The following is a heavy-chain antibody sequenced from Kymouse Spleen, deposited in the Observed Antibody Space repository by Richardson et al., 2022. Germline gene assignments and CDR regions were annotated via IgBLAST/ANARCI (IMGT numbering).Heavy chain of an antibody. J-gene: IGHJ6*02. CDR3: AREDSGWYYYYYGMDV. D-gene: IGHD6-19*01. V-gene: IGHV3-7*01. CDR1: GFTFSSYW. Sequence: EVQLVESGGGLVQPGGSLRLSCAASGFTFSSYWMSWVRQAPGKGLEWVANIKQDGSEKYYVDSVKGRFTISRDNAKNSLYLQMNSLRAEDTAVYYCAREDSGWYYYYYGMDVWGQGTTVTVSS. CDR2: IKQDGSEK.